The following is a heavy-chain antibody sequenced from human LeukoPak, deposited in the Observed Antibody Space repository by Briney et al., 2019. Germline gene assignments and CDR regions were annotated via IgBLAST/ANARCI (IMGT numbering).Heavy chain of an antibody. CDR2: IYHSGTTYSGST. Sequence: SETLSLTCAVYGGSFSGYYWNWIRQPPGKGLEWIGSIYHSGTTYSGSTYYNPSLKSRVTISLDTSKNQFSLKVGSMTAADTAVYYCARAGGYGLIDYWGQGTMVTVSS. D-gene: IGHD5-18*01. V-gene: IGHV4-34*01. CDR1: GGSFSGYY. CDR3: ARAGGYGLIDY. J-gene: IGHJ4*02.